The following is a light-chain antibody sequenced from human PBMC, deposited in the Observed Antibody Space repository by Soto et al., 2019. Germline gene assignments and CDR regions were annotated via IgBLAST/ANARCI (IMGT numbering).Light chain of an antibody. V-gene: IGKV3-15*01. CDR1: QSVSSY. Sequence: DIVLTQSPGTLSLYPGERATLSCRASQSVSSYLAWYQQKPGQAPRLLIYGASSRATGIPARFIGSGSGTEFTLTISSLQSEDFAFYYCQQHNDWPLTFGGGTKVDIK. J-gene: IGKJ4*01. CDR2: GAS. CDR3: QQHNDWPLT.